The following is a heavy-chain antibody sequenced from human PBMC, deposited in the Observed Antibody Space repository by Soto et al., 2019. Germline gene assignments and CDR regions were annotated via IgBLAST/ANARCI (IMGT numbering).Heavy chain of an antibody. V-gene: IGHV1-3*01. CDR2: INAGNGNT. CDR3: ARASRIAAAGNSNWFDP. Sequence: GASVKVSCKASGYTFTSYAMHWVRQAPGQRLEWMGWINAGNGNTKYSQKFQGRVTITRDTSASTAYMELSSLRSEDTAVYYCARASRIAAAGNSNWFDPWGQGTLVTVSS. J-gene: IGHJ5*02. CDR1: GYTFTSYA. D-gene: IGHD6-13*01.